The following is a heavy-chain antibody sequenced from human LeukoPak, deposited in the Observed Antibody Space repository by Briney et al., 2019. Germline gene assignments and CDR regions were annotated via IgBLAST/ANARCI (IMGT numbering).Heavy chain of an antibody. CDR1: GDSISSSHYY. D-gene: IGHD3-10*01. V-gene: IGHV4-39*01. CDR2: FYYSGIT. Sequence: SETLSLTCAVSGDSISSSHYYWGWVRQPPWKGLEWIATFYYSGITYYNPSLRSRVTMSVDTSKNQFSLKVSSVTAADTAVYYCARLSSGVHPDYWGQGTLVTVSS. CDR3: ARLSSGVHPDY. J-gene: IGHJ4*02.